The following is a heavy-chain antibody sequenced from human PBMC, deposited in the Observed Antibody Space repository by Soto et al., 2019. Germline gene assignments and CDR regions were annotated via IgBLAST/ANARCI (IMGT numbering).Heavy chain of an antibody. Sequence: QVQLVQSGAEVKKPGASVKVSCKASGYTFTSYDINWVRQATGQGLEWMGWMNPNSGNTGYAQKFQGRVTMTRNTSISTAYMELSSLRSEDTAVHYCASAYYDFWSGYWAYYYYGMDVWCQGTTVTVSS. CDR2: MNPNSGNT. CDR3: ASAYYDFWSGYWAYYYYGMDV. V-gene: IGHV1-8*01. D-gene: IGHD3-3*01. J-gene: IGHJ6*02. CDR1: GYTFTSYD.